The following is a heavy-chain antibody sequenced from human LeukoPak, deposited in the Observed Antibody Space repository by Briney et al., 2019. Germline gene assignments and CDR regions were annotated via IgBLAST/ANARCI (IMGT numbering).Heavy chain of an antibody. D-gene: IGHD3-3*01. J-gene: IGHJ4*02. CDR1: GGSFSGYY. Sequence: SETLSLTCAVYGGSFSGYYWSWIRQPPGKGLEWIGEINHSGSTNYNPSLKSRVTISVDTSKNQFSLKLSSVTAADTAVYYCAAYGSPLRLNDFWSGGSFDYWGQGTLVTVSS. V-gene: IGHV4-34*01. CDR3: AAYGSPLRLNDFWSGGSFDY. CDR2: INHSGST.